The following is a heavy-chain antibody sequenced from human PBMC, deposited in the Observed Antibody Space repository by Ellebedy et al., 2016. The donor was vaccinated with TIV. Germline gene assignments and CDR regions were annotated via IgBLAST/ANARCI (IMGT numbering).Heavy chain of an antibody. Sequence: GESLKISCAASGFTLSGYWMHWVRQVPGKGLVWLSRINTDGSSTSYAGSVEGRFTISRDNAKRTLYLEMNSLRVEDTAVYYCARHRYDDYYLDYWGQGTLVTVSS. V-gene: IGHV3-74*01. D-gene: IGHD4-17*01. CDR2: INTDGSST. J-gene: IGHJ4*02. CDR3: ARHRYDDYYLDY. CDR1: GFTLSGYW.